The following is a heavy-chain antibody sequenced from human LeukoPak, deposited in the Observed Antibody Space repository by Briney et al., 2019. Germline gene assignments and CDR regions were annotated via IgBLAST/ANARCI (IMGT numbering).Heavy chain of an antibody. CDR3: ARKLGKWERLSPFDY. Sequence: GGSLRLSCAASGFTFSSYSMNWVRQAPGKGLEWVSSISSSSSYIYYADSVKGRFTISRDNAKNSLYLQMNSLRAEDTAVYYCARKLGKWERLSPFDYWGQGTLVTVSS. D-gene: IGHD1-26*01. CDR2: ISSSSSYI. V-gene: IGHV3-21*01. CDR1: GFTFSSYS. J-gene: IGHJ4*02.